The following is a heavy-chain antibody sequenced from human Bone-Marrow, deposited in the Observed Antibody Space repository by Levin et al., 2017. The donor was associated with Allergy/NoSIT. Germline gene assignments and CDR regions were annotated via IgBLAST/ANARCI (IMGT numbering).Heavy chain of an antibody. V-gene: IGHV4-39*01. D-gene: IGHD4/OR15-4a*01. CDR2: IFHSGTT. CDR1: GGFVSSDDHY. J-gene: IGHJ5*02. Sequence: SQTLSLTCSVSGGFVSSDDHYWAWVRQPPGKGLEWVATIFHSGTTYYSPSLRSRARISVDTSKSQFSLRLRSATVADTAVYFCARQPYNLNDYVSTGRNHFDLWGRGTLVIVSS. CDR3: ARQPYNLNDYVSTGRNHFDL.